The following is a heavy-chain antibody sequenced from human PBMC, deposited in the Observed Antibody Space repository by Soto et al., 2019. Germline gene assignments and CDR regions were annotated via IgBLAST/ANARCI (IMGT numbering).Heavy chain of an antibody. CDR1: GDTFITYD. CDR3: ASVPASLDP. CDR2: VNPTSGRT. Sequence: QVQLVQSGAEVRKPGASVKVACTASGDTFITYDINWVRQAAGHGLEWMGWVNPTSGRTGCAPKFQGRLTMTMDTSSSTAYMELSRLSSDDTAVYYCASVPASLDPWGQVTLVTLSS. J-gene: IGHJ5*02. V-gene: IGHV1-8*02.